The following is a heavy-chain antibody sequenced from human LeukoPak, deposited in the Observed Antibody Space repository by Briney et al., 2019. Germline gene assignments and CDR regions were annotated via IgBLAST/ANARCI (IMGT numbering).Heavy chain of an antibody. J-gene: IGHJ4*02. CDR3: ARSSSWYSAGSTTLGY. D-gene: IGHD6-13*01. CDR2: IYYSGST. Sequence: SETLSLTCTVSGGSISSYYWSWIRQPPGKGLEWIGYIYYSGSTNYNPSLKSRVTISVDTSKNQFSLKLSSVTAADTAVYYCARSSSWYSAGSTTLGYWGQGTLVTVSS. CDR1: GGSISSYY. V-gene: IGHV4-59*01.